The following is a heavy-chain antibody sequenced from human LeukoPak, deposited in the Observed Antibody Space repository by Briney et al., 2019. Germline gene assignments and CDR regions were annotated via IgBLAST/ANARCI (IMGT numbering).Heavy chain of an antibody. Sequence: GGSLRLSCAASGFTFSSYAMSWVRQTPGKGLEWVSAISGSGGSTYYADSVKGRFTISRDNSKNTLYLQMNSLRAEDTAVYYCARAMRFGPHAFDIWGQGTIVTVSS. CDR2: ISGSGGST. V-gene: IGHV3-23*01. J-gene: IGHJ3*02. CDR3: ARAMRFGPHAFDI. D-gene: IGHD3-10*01. CDR1: GFTFSSYA.